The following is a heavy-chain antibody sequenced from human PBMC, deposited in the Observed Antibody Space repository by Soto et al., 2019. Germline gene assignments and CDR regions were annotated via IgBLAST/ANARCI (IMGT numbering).Heavy chain of an antibody. V-gene: IGHV4-59*01. D-gene: IGHD2-21*02. Sequence: SETLSLTCTVSGGSISNYYWSWIRQPPGKGLEWIGYIYYSGNTNYNPSLKSRVTMSVDTSRNQFSLNLSSVTAADTAMYYCARDDATYCGGDCYRYFYYGMDVWGQGTTVTVSS. CDR1: GGSISNYY. J-gene: IGHJ6*02. CDR3: ARDDATYCGGDCYRYFYYGMDV. CDR2: IYYSGNT.